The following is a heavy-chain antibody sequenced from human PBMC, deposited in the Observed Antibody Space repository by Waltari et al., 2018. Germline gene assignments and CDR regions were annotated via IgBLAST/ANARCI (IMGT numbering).Heavy chain of an antibody. V-gene: IGHV3-30*01. CDR2: ISYDGSNK. J-gene: IGHJ6*02. CDR3: ARGRSTSCYFCYGMDV. CDR1: GFTFSSYA. Sequence: QVQLVESGGGVVQPGRSLRLSCAASGFTFSSYAMHWVRKAPGKGLAWVAVISYDGSNKYYADSVKGRCTISRDNSKNTLYLQMNSLRAEDTAVYYCARGRSTSCYFCYGMDVWGQGTTVTVSS. D-gene: IGHD2-2*01.